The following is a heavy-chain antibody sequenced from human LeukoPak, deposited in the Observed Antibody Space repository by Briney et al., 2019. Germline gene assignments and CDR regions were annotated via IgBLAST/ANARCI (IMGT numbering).Heavy chain of an antibody. Sequence: SETLSLTCTVSGGSISSYYWSWIRQPPGKGLEWIGYIYYSGSTTYNPSLKSRVTISVDKSKNQFSRKMSSVTAADTAVYYCARLSLGHYDILTGYYRGRYFDYWGQGTLVTVSS. CDR3: ARLSLGHYDILTGYYRGRYFDY. V-gene: IGHV4-59*08. J-gene: IGHJ4*02. CDR2: IYYSGST. CDR1: GGSISSYY. D-gene: IGHD3-9*01.